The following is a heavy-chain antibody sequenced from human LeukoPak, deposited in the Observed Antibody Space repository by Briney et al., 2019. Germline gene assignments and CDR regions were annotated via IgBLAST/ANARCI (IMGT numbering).Heavy chain of an antibody. CDR1: GFTFSSYA. D-gene: IGHD5-12*01. Sequence: GGSLRLSCAASGFTFSSYAMPWVRQAPGKGLEWVSTLSGSGGSTYYADSAKGRFTITRDNSKSTLHLQMSSLRAEDTDKYACAKGRYSSYDDPFDYWGQGTLVIVSS. V-gene: IGHV3-23*01. J-gene: IGHJ4*02. CDR2: LSGSGGST. CDR3: AKGRYSSYDDPFDY.